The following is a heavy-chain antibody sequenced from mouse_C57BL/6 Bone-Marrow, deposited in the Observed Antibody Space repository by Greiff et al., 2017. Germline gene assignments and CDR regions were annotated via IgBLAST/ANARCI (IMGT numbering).Heavy chain of an antibody. V-gene: IGHV10-1*01. Sequence: DVLLVESGGGLVQPKGSLKLSCAASGFSFNTYAMNWVRQAPGKGLEWVARIRSKSNNYATYYADSVKDRFTISRDDSESMLYLQMNNLKTEDTAMYYCVRQYGYYKGFAYWGQGTLVTVSA. CDR1: GFSFNTYA. CDR3: VRQYGYYKGFAY. J-gene: IGHJ3*01. CDR2: IRSKSNNYAT. D-gene: IGHD2-3*01.